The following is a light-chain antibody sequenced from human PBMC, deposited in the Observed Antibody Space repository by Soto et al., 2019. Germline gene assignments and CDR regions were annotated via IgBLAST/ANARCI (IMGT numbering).Light chain of an antibody. V-gene: IGKV1-5*03. J-gene: IGKJ1*01. CDR2: DAS. Sequence: DIQLTQSPSTLSGSVGDRVTITCRASQTVSSWLAWYQQKPGRAPKLLIYDASILESGVPSSFSGGGGGVEFITIISSLQDDDFATYYCQQFNTSPLTFGQGTKVDIK. CDR3: QQFNTSPLT. CDR1: QTVSSW.